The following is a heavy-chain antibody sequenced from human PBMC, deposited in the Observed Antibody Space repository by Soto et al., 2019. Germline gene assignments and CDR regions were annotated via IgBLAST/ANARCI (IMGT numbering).Heavy chain of an antibody. D-gene: IGHD6-13*01. J-gene: IGHJ4*02. CDR2: ISSSSSYI. CDR1: GFTFSSYS. CDR3: ATPYSSTPATDY. Sequence: TGGSLRLSCAASGFTFSSYSMNWVRQAPGKGLKWVSSISSSSSYIYYADSVKGRFTISRDNAKNSLYLQMNSLRAEDTAVYYCATPYSSTPATDYWGQGTLVTSPQ. V-gene: IGHV3-21*01.